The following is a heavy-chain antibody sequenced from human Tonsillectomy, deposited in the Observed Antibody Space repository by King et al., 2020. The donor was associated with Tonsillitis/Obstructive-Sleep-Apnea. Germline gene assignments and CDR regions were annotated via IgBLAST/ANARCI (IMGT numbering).Heavy chain of an antibody. CDR2: INQDGSKK. D-gene: IGHD3-16*02. J-gene: IGHJ6*02. CDR3: ARGEISARSFHYYVLDV. CDR1: GFTFNSYW. V-gene: IGHV3-7*03. Sequence: VQLVESGGGLVQPGGSLRLSCAASGFTFNSYWMSWARQAPGKGLEWGANINQDGSKKYYVDSVKGRFTISRDNAKNSLYLQMNSLRAEDTAVYYCARGEISARSFHYYVLDVWGQGTTVTVTS.